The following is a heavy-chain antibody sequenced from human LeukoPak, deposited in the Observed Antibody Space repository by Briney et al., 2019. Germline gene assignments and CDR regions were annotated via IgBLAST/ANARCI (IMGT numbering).Heavy chain of an antibody. V-gene: IGHV5-51*01. Sequence: GESLKISCKGSGYSFTTYWIVWVRQMPGKGLEWMGIIYPGDSDPRYSPSFQGQVTISADKSINTAYLQWSSLKASDTATYYCARHASEYSSSYWLDPWGQGTLVTVSS. CDR1: GYSFTTYW. D-gene: IGHD6-6*01. CDR2: IYPGDSDP. J-gene: IGHJ5*02. CDR3: ARHASEYSSSYWLDP.